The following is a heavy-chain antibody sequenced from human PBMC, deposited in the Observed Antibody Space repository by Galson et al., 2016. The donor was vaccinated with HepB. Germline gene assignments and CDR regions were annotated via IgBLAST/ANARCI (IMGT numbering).Heavy chain of an antibody. CDR2: IIPKFGAR. D-gene: IGHD5-24*01. CDR1: GGTFSNSA. V-gene: IGHV1-69*06. CDR3: ARDLSDGWDVFDI. J-gene: IGHJ3*02. Sequence: SVKVSCKASGGTFSNSAISWVRQAPGQGLEWMGGIIPKFGARNFAQNFQGRVIFTADKPTAVAYMELTSLTSEDTAVYYCARDLSDGWDVFDIWGQGTLVTVSS.